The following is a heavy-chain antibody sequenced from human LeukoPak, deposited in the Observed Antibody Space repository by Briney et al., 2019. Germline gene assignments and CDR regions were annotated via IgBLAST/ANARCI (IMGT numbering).Heavy chain of an antibody. CDR2: INPGDSDT. D-gene: IGHD3-22*01. V-gene: IGHV5-51*01. CDR3: ARRVAMIVVDDAFDI. CDR1: GYSFSNYW. Sequence: GESLKISCQGSGYSFSNYWIGWVRRMPGKGLEWMGIINPGDSDTRYSPSFQGQVTISADKSISTAYLQRSSLKASDTAMYYCARRVAMIVVDDAFDIWGQGTMVTVSS. J-gene: IGHJ3*02.